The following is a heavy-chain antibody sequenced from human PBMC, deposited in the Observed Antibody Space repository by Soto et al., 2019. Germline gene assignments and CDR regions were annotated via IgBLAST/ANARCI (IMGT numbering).Heavy chain of an antibody. Sequence: TSETLSLTCTVSGASISGYYWSWIRKSAGKGLEWIGRIYATGTTDYNPSLKSRVMMSVDTSKKQFSLRLRSVTAADTAVYYCVRDGTKTLRDWFDPWGQGMSVTVSS. CDR3: VRDGTKTLRDWFDP. CDR2: IYATGTT. D-gene: IGHD1-1*01. CDR1: GASISGYY. J-gene: IGHJ5*02. V-gene: IGHV4-4*07.